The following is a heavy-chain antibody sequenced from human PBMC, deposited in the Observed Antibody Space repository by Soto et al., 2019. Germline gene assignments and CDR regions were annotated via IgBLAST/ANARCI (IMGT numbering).Heavy chain of an antibody. D-gene: IGHD1-7*01. J-gene: IGHJ5*02. Sequence: ASVKVSCKASGGTFSSYTISWVRQAPGQGLEWMGRIIPILGIANYAQKFQGRVTITADKSTSTAYMELSSLRSEDTAVYYCARSPHGASITGTRWFDPWGQGTLVTVSS. CDR1: GGTFSSYT. CDR2: IIPILGIA. V-gene: IGHV1-69*02. CDR3: ARSPHGASITGTRWFDP.